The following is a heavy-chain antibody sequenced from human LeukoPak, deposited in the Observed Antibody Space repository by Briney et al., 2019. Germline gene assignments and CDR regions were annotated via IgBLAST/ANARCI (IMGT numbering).Heavy chain of an antibody. CDR1: GFPFSGYW. D-gene: IGHD3-16*01. CDR3: ARGGANRFGY. J-gene: IGHJ4*02. CDR2: ITEDGSEA. V-gene: IGHV3-7*04. Sequence: GGSLRLSCAASGFPFSGYWMTWVPDAPGRGQEWVATITEDGSEAYFGDSLKGRFGICRDNAKNSLYMQENSLRGEDTAVYCCARGGANRFGYWGQGTLVTVSS.